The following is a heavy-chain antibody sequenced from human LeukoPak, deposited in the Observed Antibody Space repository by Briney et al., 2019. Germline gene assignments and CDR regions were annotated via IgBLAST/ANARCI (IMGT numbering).Heavy chain of an antibody. CDR1: GFTFSNHG. CDR3: ARDQGTSTTAPKRKGRFDP. D-gene: IGHD1-1*01. CDR2: IWYAGSNK. V-gene: IGHV3-33*01. J-gene: IGHJ5*02. Sequence: GRPLRLSCAASGFTFSNHGMHWVRQAPGKGPEWVALIWYAGSNKEYAESVKGRFTISRDNSKNTLYLQMNSLRDEDTAVYYCARDQGTSTTAPKRKGRFDPWGQGTLVTVSS.